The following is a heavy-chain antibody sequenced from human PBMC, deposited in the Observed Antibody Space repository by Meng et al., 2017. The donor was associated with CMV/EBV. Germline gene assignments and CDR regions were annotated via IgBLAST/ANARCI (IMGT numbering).Heavy chain of an antibody. Sequence: SETLSLTCTVSGGSISSYYWSWIRQPPGKGLEWIGYIYYSGSTNYNPSLKSRVTMSVDTSKNQFSLKLSSVTAADTAVYYCARESVVVPAAMIIKQPDYYYYGMDVWGQGTTVTVSS. CDR3: ARESVVVPAAMIIKQPDYYYYGMDV. CDR1: GGSISSYY. D-gene: IGHD2-2*01. V-gene: IGHV4-59*01. CDR2: IYYSGST. J-gene: IGHJ6*02.